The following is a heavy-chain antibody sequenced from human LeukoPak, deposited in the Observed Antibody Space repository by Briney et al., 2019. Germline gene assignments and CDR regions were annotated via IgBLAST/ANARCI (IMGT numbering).Heavy chain of an antibody. CDR2: INPNSGGT. Sequence: ASVEVSCKASGYTFTGYYMHWVRQAPGQGLEWMGWINPNSGGTNYAQKFQGRVTMTRDTSISTAYMELSRLRSDDTAVYYCARDSCSSTSCYLYYYYMDVWGKGTTVTVSS. J-gene: IGHJ6*03. CDR1: GYTFTGYY. CDR3: ARDSCSSTSCYLYYYYMDV. V-gene: IGHV1-2*02. D-gene: IGHD2-2*01.